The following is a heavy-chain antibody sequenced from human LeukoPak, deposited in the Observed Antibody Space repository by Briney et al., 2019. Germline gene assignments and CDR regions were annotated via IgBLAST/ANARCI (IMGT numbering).Heavy chain of an antibody. Sequence: GGSLRLSCAASGFTFSSYAMSWVRQAPGKGLEWVSGISDSGTSTYYADSVKGRFTISRDNSKNTLYLQMNSLRAEDTAVYYCAKEIFGAAITTYFDYWGQGTLVTVSS. CDR3: AKEIFGAAITTYFDY. D-gene: IGHD3-3*01. J-gene: IGHJ4*02. CDR2: ISDSGTST. CDR1: GFTFSSYA. V-gene: IGHV3-23*01.